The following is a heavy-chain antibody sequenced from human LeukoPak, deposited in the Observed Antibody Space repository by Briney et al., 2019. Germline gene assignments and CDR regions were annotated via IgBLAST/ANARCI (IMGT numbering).Heavy chain of an antibody. V-gene: IGHV1-24*01. J-gene: IGHJ4*02. CDR2: FDPEDGEDGET. CDR3: AMTDRYAGRPFDY. Sequence: ASVKVSCKVSGSSLIEVAMHWVRQAPGKGHEWVGSFDPEDGEDGETHYAQKFQGRVTMTEDASTDTAYMELTSLSSEDTALYYCAMTDRYAGRPFDYWGQGTLVTVSS. CDR1: GSSLIEVA. D-gene: IGHD3-9*01.